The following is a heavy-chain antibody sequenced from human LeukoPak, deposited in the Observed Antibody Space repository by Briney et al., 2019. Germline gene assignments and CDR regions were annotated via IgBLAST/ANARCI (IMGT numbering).Heavy chain of an antibody. CDR1: GFAYNNYG. J-gene: IGHJ4*02. V-gene: IGHV3-30*04. CDR2: IAHDHSQI. Sequence: PGGSLRLSCAASGFAYNNYGIHWIRQAPGKGLEWVAVIAHDHSQIYYADSVQGRFTISRDNSMSMLYLQMNSLRVEDTAVYCCARDPNLGHPDYFDLWGQGTLVTVSS. CDR3: ARDPNLGHPDYFDL.